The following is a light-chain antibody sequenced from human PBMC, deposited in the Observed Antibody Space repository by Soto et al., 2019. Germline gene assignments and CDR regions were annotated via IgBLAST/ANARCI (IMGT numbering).Light chain of an antibody. J-gene: IGLJ1*01. Sequence: QSVLTQPPSASGTPGQRVTISCSGSSSNIGSNTVNWYQQLPGTAPKLLIYSINHRPSGVPDRFSGSKSGTSASLAISGRQSEDEADYYCAAWDDSLNGYVFGTGTKVTVL. CDR3: AAWDDSLNGYV. CDR2: SIN. V-gene: IGLV1-44*01. CDR1: SSNIGSNT.